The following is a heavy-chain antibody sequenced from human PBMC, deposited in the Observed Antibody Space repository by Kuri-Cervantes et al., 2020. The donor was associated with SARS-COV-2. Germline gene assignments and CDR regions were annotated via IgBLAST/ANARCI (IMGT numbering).Heavy chain of an antibody. CDR2: IYHSGST. Sequence: SCTVSGYSISSGYYWGWIRQPPGKGLEWIGSIYHSGSTYYNPSLKSRVTISVDTSKNQFSLKLSSVTAADTAVYYCARIGRYGPQWSSNHDAFDIWGQGTMVTVSS. CDR1: GYSISSGYY. J-gene: IGHJ3*02. CDR3: ARIGRYGPQWSSNHDAFDI. D-gene: IGHD5-18*01. V-gene: IGHV4-38-2*02.